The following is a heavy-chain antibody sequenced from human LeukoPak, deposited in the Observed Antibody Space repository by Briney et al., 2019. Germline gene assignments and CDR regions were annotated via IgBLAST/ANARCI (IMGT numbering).Heavy chain of an antibody. V-gene: IGHV3-48*04. CDR3: ARDRGIAVAAAPD. D-gene: IGHD6-19*01. CDR2: VSISSGTI. J-gene: IGHJ4*02. CDR1: GFTFSGHN. Sequence: GGSLRLSCAASGFTFSGHNMNWVRQAPGKGLEWISFVSISSGTIYYADSVNGRFRISRDNAKNSLYLQMNSLRAEDTAVYYCARDRGIAVAAAPDWGQGTLVTVSS.